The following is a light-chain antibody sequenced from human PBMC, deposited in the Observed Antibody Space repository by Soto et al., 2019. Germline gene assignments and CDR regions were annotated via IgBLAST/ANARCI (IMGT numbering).Light chain of an antibody. CDR3: QQYDSYPRK. CDR1: QSISSW. J-gene: IGKJ1*01. Sequence: DIQMTQSPSTLSASVGDRVTITCRASQSISSWLAWYQQKPGKAPKLLIYKASTLESGVPSRFSGSGSGTEFTLTISRLQPDDLATYFCQQYDSYPRKFGQGTKVEIK. V-gene: IGKV1-5*03. CDR2: KAS.